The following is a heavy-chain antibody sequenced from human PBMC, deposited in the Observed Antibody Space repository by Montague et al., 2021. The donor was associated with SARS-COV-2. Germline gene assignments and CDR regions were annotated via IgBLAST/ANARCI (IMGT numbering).Heavy chain of an antibody. V-gene: IGHV4-34*01. CDR1: GGSFSGYY. CDR2: INHSGST. Sequence: SETLSLTCAVYGGSFSGYYWSWIRQPLGKGLEWIGEINHSGSTNYNPSLKSRVTISVDTSKNQFSLKLSFVTAADTAVYYCARVRYYGSGTSLGMDVWGQGTTVTVSS. CDR3: ARVRYYGSGTSLGMDV. D-gene: IGHD3-10*01. J-gene: IGHJ6*02.